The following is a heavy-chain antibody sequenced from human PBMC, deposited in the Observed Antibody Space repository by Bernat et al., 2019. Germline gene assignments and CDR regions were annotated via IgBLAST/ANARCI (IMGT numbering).Heavy chain of an antibody. V-gene: IGHV3-30*18. D-gene: IGHD3-22*01. J-gene: IGHJ4*02. CDR1: GFTFSSYG. CDR3: AKWGRTYYYDSSGYSRFDY. Sequence: QVQLVESGGGVVQPGRSLRLSCAASGFTFSSYGMHWVRQAPGKGLEWVAVISYDGSNKYYADSGEGRLTISRDNSKNTLYLQMNSLRAEETAVDYCAKWGRTYYYDSSGYSRFDYWGQGTLVTVSS. CDR2: ISYDGSNK.